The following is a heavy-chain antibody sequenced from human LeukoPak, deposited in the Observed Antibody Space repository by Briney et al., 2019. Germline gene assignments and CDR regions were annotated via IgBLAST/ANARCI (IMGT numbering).Heavy chain of an antibody. CDR3: ARGLEWLTRRHNWFDP. Sequence: ASVKVSCKASGYTFSNYAITWVRQAPGQGLEWMGWISAYNGNANYAQKLQGRVTMTTDTSTNTAYLELRSLRSDDTAVYYCARGLEWLTRRHNWFDPWGQGTLVTVSS. CDR1: GYTFSNYA. J-gene: IGHJ5*02. D-gene: IGHD3-3*01. V-gene: IGHV1-18*01. CDR2: ISAYNGNA.